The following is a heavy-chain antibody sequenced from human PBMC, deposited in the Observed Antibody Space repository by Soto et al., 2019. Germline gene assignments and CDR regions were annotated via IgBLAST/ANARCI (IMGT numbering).Heavy chain of an antibody. V-gene: IGHV5-51*01. CDR2: IYLGDSDI. Sequence: GESLKISCKGYGNSFTSYWIGWVRQMPGKGLEWMGIIYLGDSDIRYSPSLQGQVTISADKSTSTAYLQWSSLKASDTAMYYCARQRVAAAIGYFDSWGQGTLVTVSS. J-gene: IGHJ4*02. CDR3: ARQRVAAAIGYFDS. D-gene: IGHD2-2*01. CDR1: GNSFTSYW.